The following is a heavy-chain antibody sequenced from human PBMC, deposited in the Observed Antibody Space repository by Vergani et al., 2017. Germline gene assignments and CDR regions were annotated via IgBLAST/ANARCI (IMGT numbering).Heavy chain of an antibody. J-gene: IGHJ4*02. CDR1: GFTFSSYA. CDR2: ISGSGGST. V-gene: IGHV3-23*01. D-gene: IGHD3-22*01. Sequence: EVQLLESGGGLVQPGGSLRLSCAASGFTFSSYAMSWVRQAPGKGLEWVSAISGSGGSTYYADSVKGRFTISRDNSKNTLYLQMNSLRAEDTAVYYCAKPGYYDSSGYHNYXFDYWGQGTLVTVSS. CDR3: AKPGYYDSSGYHNYXFDY.